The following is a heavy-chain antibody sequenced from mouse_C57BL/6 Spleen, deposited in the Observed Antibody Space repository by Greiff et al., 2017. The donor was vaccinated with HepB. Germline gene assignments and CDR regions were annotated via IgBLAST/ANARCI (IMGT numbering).Heavy chain of an antibody. Sequence: QVQLQQPGAELVRPGSSVKLSCKASGYTFTSYWMDWVKQRPGQGLEWIGNIYPSDSETHYNQKFKDKATLTVDKSSSPAYMQLSSLTSEDSAVYYCARGGWDYYGFAYWGQGTLVTVSA. D-gene: IGHD1-1*01. V-gene: IGHV1-61*01. CDR3: ARGGWDYYGFAY. CDR1: GYTFTSYW. CDR2: IYPSDSET. J-gene: IGHJ3*01.